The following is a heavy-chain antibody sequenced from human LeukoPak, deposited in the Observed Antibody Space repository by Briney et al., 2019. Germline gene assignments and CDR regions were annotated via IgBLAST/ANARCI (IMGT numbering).Heavy chain of an antibody. CDR3: AKGSFGELFGFDY. CDR2: ISWNSGII. Sequence: GGSLRLSCAASGFTFNDYAMHWVRQAPGKGLEWVSGISWNSGIITYADSVKGRFTISRDNAKHSLYLQMNSLRPEDTALYYCAKGSFGELFGFDYWGQGTLVTVSS. CDR1: GFTFNDYA. V-gene: IGHV3-9*01. D-gene: IGHD3-10*01. J-gene: IGHJ4*02.